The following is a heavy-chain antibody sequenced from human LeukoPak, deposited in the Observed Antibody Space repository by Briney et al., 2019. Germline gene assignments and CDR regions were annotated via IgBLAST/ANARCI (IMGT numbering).Heavy chain of an antibody. V-gene: IGHV3-30*18. CDR2: ISYDGSNK. D-gene: IGHD7-27*01. J-gene: IGHJ6*03. CDR3: AKGLGTLGYYYYMDV. CDR1: GFTFSSYG. Sequence: TGGSLRLSCAASGFTFSSYGMHWVRQAPGKGLEWVAVISYDGSNKYYADSVKGRSTISRDNSKNTLYLQMSSLRAEDTAVFYCAKGLGTLGYYYYMDVWGKGTTVTVSS.